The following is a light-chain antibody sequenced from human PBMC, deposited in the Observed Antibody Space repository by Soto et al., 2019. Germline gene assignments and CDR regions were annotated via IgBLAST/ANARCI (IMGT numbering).Light chain of an antibody. J-gene: IGKJ2*01. CDR1: QSISSW. CDR3: HQSYGFPHT. V-gene: IGKV1-5*01. Sequence: DIQMTQSPSSLSASVGDRVSITCRASQSISSWLAWYQQKPGKPPKVLIYSASSLQSGVPSRFSGSGSGTDFTLTISSLQPEDFATYWCHQSYGFPHTFGQGTKVDI. CDR2: SAS.